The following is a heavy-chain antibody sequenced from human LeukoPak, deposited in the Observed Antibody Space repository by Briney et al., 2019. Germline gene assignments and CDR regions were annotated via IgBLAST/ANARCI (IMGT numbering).Heavy chain of an antibody. D-gene: IGHD3-22*01. CDR2: ISSSGSTI. J-gene: IGHJ4*02. CDR1: GFTFSSYE. CDR3: ARGQLYYDSSGFDY. Sequence: GGSLRLSCAASGFTFSSYEMNWVRQAPGKGLEWVSYISSSGSTIYYADSVKGRFTISRDNAKNSLYLQMNSLRAEDTAVYYCARGQLYYDSSGFDYWGQGTLVTVSS. V-gene: IGHV3-48*03.